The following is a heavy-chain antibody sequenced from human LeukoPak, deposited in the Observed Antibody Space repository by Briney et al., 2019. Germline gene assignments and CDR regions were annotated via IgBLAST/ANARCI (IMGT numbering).Heavy chain of an antibody. CDR2: ISYDGSNK. CDR3: ARGRNYYLFWSGYSYFDY. CDR1: GFTFSSYA. V-gene: IGHV3-30*04. Sequence: GGSLRLSCAASGFTFSSYAMHWVRQAPGKGLEWVAVISYDGSNKYYADSVKGRFTISRDNSKNTLYLQMNSLRAEDTAVYYCARGRNYYLFWSGYSYFDYWSQGTLVTVSS. J-gene: IGHJ4*02. D-gene: IGHD3-3*01.